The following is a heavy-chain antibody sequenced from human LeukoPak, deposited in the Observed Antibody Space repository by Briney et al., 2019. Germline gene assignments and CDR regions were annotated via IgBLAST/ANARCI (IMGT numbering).Heavy chain of an antibody. V-gene: IGHV1-18*04. CDR2: TSAYNGNT. CDR3: ARDRSFRSDFWSVTDAFDM. Sequence: GGSLRLSCAASGFSISRHYLTWVRQAPGHGLEWMGWTSAYNGNTKYAQNVQGRVMMTTDTSTSTAYMELRSLRPDDTAVYFCARDRSFRSDFWSVTDAFDMWGPGTMVIVSS. D-gene: IGHD3-3*01. J-gene: IGHJ3*02. CDR1: GFSISRHY.